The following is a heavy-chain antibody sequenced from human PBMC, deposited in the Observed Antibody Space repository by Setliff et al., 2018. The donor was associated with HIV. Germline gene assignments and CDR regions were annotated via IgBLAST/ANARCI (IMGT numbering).Heavy chain of an antibody. D-gene: IGHD3-3*01. V-gene: IGHV1-8*03. Sequence: ASVKVSCKASGYTFTGYDINWVRQATGQGLEWMGWMNPNSGNTGYAQKFQGRVTITRNTSISTAYMELSSLRSEDTAVYYCARGLRFLEWLSRDNWFDPWGQGTLVTVSS. CDR2: MNPNSGNT. J-gene: IGHJ5*02. CDR3: ARGLRFLEWLSRDNWFDP. CDR1: GYTFTGYD.